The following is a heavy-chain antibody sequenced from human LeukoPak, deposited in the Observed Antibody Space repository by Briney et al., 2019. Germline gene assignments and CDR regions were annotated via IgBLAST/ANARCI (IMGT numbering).Heavy chain of an antibody. Sequence: GGSLRLSCAASGFTFSNAWMNWVRQAPGKGLEWVGRIKSKTDGGTTDYAAPVKGRFTISRDDSKNTLYLQMNGLKTEDTAVYYCTTDVKSYYLFDYWGQGTLVTVSS. V-gene: IGHV3-15*07. J-gene: IGHJ4*02. CDR3: TTDVKSYYLFDY. CDR2: IKSKTDGGTT. CDR1: GFTFSNAW. D-gene: IGHD1-26*01.